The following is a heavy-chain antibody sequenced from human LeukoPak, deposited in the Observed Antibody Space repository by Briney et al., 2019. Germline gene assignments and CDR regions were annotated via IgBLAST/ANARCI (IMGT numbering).Heavy chain of an antibody. Sequence: GGSLRLSCAASGFTFSSYAMTWVRQAPGKGLEWVANINEDGTAKYSVEGRFTVSRDNAQNLLYLQLTSLRVEDTAVYYCARYSWTETAWLWGQGTLVTVSS. D-gene: IGHD2-21*01. V-gene: IGHV3-7*01. J-gene: IGHJ4*02. CDR1: GFTFSSYA. CDR2: INEDGTAK. CDR3: ARYSWTETAWL.